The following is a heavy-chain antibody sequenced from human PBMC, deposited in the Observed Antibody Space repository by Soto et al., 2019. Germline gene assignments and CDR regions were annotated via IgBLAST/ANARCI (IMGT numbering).Heavy chain of an antibody. D-gene: IGHD6-19*01. V-gene: IGHV1-18*01. CDR3: ARDRGVAPPVAGNTHYYYYMDV. Sequence: QGQLLQSGADVKKPGASVTVSCKASGYSFTNYGITWVRQAPGQGLEWMGWISAFNGNTHYPQKLQGRGTLTTDASTSTVFLELRSLRSEDTAVYYCARDRGVAPPVAGNTHYYYYMDVWGKGTTFTVSS. CDR1: GYSFTNYG. J-gene: IGHJ6*03. CDR2: ISAFNGNT.